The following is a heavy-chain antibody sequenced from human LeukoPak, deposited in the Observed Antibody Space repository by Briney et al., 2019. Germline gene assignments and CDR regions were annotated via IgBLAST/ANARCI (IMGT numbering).Heavy chain of an antibody. CDR1: GGSISSYY. J-gene: IGHJ6*02. CDR2: IYTSGST. CDR3: ARDESAWFGETREGYYYYGMDV. Sequence: SETLSLTSTVSGGSISSYYWSWIRQPAGQGLEWIGRIYTSGSTNYNPSLKSRVTMSVDTSKNQFSLKLSSVTAADTAVYYCARDESAWFGETREGYYYYGMDVWGQGTTVTVSS. D-gene: IGHD3-10*01. V-gene: IGHV4-4*07.